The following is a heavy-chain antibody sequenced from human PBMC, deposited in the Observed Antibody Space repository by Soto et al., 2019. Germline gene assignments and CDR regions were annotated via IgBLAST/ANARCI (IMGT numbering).Heavy chain of an antibody. CDR3: ARGRGYSYSYEFDS. CDR2: INHSGST. D-gene: IGHD5-18*01. Sequence: QVQLQQWGAGLLKPSETLSLTCAVYGGSFSGYYWSWIRQPPGKGLEWIGEINHSGSTNYNPSLKSRVTISVDTYKNQFSLKLSYVTAADTAVYYCARGRGYSYSYEFDSWGQGNLVTVSS. V-gene: IGHV4-34*01. J-gene: IGHJ4*02. CDR1: GGSFSGYY.